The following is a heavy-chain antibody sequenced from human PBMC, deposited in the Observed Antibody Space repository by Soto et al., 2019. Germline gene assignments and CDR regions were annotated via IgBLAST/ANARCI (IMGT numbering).Heavy chain of an antibody. Sequence: GGSLRLSCSVAGFTVSVSMSWVRQAPGKGLECVSFIHSDGSTHYTDSVRGRFTISRDNSKNTLYLQMDRLRVDDTAVYFCARDASGPFDYWGQGTLVTVSS. V-gene: IGHV3-53*01. D-gene: IGHD6-19*01. CDR1: GFTVSVS. CDR3: ARDASGPFDY. J-gene: IGHJ4*02. CDR2: IHSDGST.